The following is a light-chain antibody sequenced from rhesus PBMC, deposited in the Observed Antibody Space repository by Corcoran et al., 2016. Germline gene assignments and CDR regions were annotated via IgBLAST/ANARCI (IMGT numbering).Light chain of an antibody. CDR1: QSVSSY. Sequence: EIVMTQSPATLSLSPGERATLSCRASQSVSSYVAWYQQKTEQAPRLLIYGASSRATGIPDRFSGSGSVTDFPLIISSLEPEDVGVYYCQQYNNLNSFGQGTKVEIK. CDR3: QQYNNLNS. CDR2: GAS. J-gene: IGKJ2*01. V-gene: IGKV3S9*01.